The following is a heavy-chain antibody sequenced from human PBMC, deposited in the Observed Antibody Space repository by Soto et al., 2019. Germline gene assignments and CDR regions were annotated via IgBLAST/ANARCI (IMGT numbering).Heavy chain of an antibody. CDR1: GFTFSSYA. Sequence: GGSLRLSCAASGFTFSSYAMHWVRQAPGKGLEWVAVISYDGSNKYYADSVKGRFTISRDNAKNTLYLQMNSLIAEDTAVYYCARVPASRPSCRGYYYYYMDVRGKRTTVTVSS. D-gene: IGHD6-13*01. CDR2: ISYDGSNK. J-gene: IGHJ6*03. V-gene: IGHV3-30-3*01. CDR3: ARVPASRPSCRGYYYYYMDV.